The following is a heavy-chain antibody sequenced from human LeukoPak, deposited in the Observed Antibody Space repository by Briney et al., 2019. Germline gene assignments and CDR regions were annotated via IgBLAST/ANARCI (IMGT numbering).Heavy chain of an antibody. V-gene: IGHV4-4*07. CDR3: ARSIPAAMTGCYYYYMDV. CDR2: IYTSGST. D-gene: IGHD2-2*01. Sequence: SETLSLTCTVSGGSISSYYWSWIRQPAGKGLEWIGRIYTSGSTNYNPSLKSRVTMSVDTSKNQFSLKLSSVTAADTAVYYCARSIPAAMTGCYYYYMDVWGKGTTVTVSS. CDR1: GGSISSYY. J-gene: IGHJ6*03.